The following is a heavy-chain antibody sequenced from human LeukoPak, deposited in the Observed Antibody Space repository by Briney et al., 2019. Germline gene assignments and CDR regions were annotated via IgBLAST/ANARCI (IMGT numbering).Heavy chain of an antibody. V-gene: IGHV3-7*03. D-gene: IGHD4-23*01. CDR1: GFTVSSFW. CDR2: IKQDGSEN. J-gene: IGHJ4*02. CDR3: ERASVADY. Sequence: GGSLRLSCAASGFTVSSFWMSWVRQAPGKGLEWVANIKQDGSENYYVDSGKGRFTISRDNAKNSLYLQMNSLRTEDTAVYYCERASVADYWGQGTLVTVSS.